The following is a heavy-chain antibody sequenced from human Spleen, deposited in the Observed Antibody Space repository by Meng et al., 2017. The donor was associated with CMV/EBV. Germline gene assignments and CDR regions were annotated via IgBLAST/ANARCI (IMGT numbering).Heavy chain of an antibody. J-gene: IGHJ6*02. CDR2: VSKNGGT. CDR3: ARGIQLWKLYYYYGMDV. Sequence: SETLSLTCTVSGDSFSSGNYYWGWIRQPPGKPLEWIGTVSKNGGTYYNPSLKSRVTISVDTSKNQFSLKLSSVTAADTAVYYCARGIQLWKLYYYYGMDVWGQGTTVTVSS. V-gene: IGHV4-39*07. D-gene: IGHD5-18*01. CDR1: GDSFSSGNYY.